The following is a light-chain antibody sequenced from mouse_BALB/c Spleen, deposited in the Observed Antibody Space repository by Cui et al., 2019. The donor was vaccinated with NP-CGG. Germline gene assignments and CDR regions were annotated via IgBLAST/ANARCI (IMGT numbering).Light chain of an antibody. CDR1: TGAVTTTNY. CDR2: GTN. J-gene: IGLJ1*01. CDR3: ALWYSNHWV. Sequence: QAVVQQDSAPTTSPGETVTLTCRSSTGAVTTTNYANWVQEKPDHLFTGLIGGTNNRAPGVPARFSGSLIGDKAALTITGAQTEDEAIYFCALWYSNHWVFGGGTKLTVL. V-gene: IGLV1*01.